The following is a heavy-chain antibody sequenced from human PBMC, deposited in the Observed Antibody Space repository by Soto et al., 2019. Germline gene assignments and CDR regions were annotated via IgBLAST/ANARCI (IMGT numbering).Heavy chain of an antibody. CDR2: IYYSGST. J-gene: IGHJ4*02. CDR1: GGSISSSSYY. Sequence: TLSLTCTVSGGSISSSSYYWGWIRQPPGKGLEWIGSIYYSGSTYYNPSLKSRVTISVDTSKNQFSLKLSSVTAADTAVYYCASIYDFWSGELDYWGQGTLVTVSS. D-gene: IGHD3-3*01. CDR3: ASIYDFWSGELDY. V-gene: IGHV4-39*01.